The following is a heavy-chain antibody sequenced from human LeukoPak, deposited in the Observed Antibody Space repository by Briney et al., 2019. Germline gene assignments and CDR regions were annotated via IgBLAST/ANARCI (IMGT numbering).Heavy chain of an antibody. D-gene: IGHD2-15*01. V-gene: IGHV3-33*08. J-gene: IGHJ4*01. CDR1: GFTFSSYA. CDR3: ARVDRHSTDTFDY. Sequence: GGSLRLSCAASGFTFSSYAMHWVRQAPGKGLEWVAVIWYDGSNKYYADSVKGRFTISRDNSKNTLYLQMNSLRAEDTAVYYCARVDRHSTDTFDYWGQGTLVTVSS. CDR2: IWYDGSNK.